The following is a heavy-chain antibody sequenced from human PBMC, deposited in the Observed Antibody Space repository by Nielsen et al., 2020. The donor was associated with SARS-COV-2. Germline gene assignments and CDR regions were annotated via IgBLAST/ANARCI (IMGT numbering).Heavy chain of an antibody. Sequence: GESLKISCAASGFTFSGPAMHWVRQASGKGLEWVSRIRSRLSSYATAYAASVKGRFTISRDDSSNTAYLQMNSLKTEDTAVYYCARQDSSGWFKYYYYMDVWGKGTTVTVSS. D-gene: IGHD6-19*01. CDR3: ARQDSSGWFKYYYYMDV. CDR2: IRSRLSSYAT. V-gene: IGHV3-73*01. CDR1: GFTFSGPA. J-gene: IGHJ6*03.